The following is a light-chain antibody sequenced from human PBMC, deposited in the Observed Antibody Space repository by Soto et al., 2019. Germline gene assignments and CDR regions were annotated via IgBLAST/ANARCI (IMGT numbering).Light chain of an antibody. CDR1: SSDIGNYNY. J-gene: IGLJ1*01. Sequence: QSALTQPASVSGSPGQSITISCTGTSSDIGNYNYVSWYQQHPGKAPKLMIYEVSYRPSGVSNRFSGSKSGNTASLTISGLQAEDEADYYCTSYTTDSARVFGTGTKLTVL. V-gene: IGLV2-14*03. CDR2: EVS. CDR3: TSYTTDSARV.